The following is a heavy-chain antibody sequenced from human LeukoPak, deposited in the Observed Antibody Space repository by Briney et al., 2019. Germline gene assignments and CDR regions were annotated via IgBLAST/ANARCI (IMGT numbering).Heavy chain of an antibody. CDR2: INHSGST. J-gene: IGHJ4*02. CDR1: GGSFSGYY. D-gene: IGHD3-16*02. Sequence: SETLSLTCAVYGGSFSGYYWSWIRQPPGKGLEWIGEINHSGSTNYNPSLKSRVTISVDTSKNQFSLKLSSVTAADTAVYYCAREGEGLRLGELSLFFDYWGQGTLVTVSS. V-gene: IGHV4-34*01. CDR3: AREGEGLRLGELSLFFDY.